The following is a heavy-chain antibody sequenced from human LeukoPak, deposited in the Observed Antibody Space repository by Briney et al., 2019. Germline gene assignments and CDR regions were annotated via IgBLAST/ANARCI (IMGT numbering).Heavy chain of an antibody. CDR2: IYYSGST. V-gene: IGHV4-30-4*01. J-gene: IGHJ4*02. D-gene: IGHD3-3*01. Sequence: SQTLSLTCTVSGGSISSGDYYWRWIRQPPGKGLEWIGYIYYSGSTYYNPSLKSRVTISVDTSKNQFSLKLSSVTAADTAVYYCARKGIFGVVVDYWGQGTLVTVSS. CDR1: GGSISSGDYY. CDR3: ARKGIFGVVVDY.